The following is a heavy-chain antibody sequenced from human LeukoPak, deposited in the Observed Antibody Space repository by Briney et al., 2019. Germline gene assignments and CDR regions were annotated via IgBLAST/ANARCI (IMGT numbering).Heavy chain of an antibody. D-gene: IGHD6-6*01. CDR1: GFTFSSYW. V-gene: IGHV3-7*01. J-gene: IGHJ4*02. CDR2: IKQDGSGK. CDR3: ARGEYSSSSTVDY. Sequence: GGSLRLSCAASGFTFSSYWMGWVRQAPGKGLEWVANIKQDGSGKHYVDSVKGRFTISRINAKNSLYLQMNSLRAEDTAVYYCARGEYSSSSTVDYWGQGTLVTVSA.